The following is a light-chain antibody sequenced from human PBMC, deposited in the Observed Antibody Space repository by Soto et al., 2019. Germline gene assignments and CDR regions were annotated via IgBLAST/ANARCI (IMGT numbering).Light chain of an antibody. J-gene: IGKJ2*01. CDR1: HSISSNY. CDR2: GAS. V-gene: IGKV3-20*01. Sequence: EIVLTQSPGTLSLSPGERATLSCRASHSISSNYLAWYQQKPGQAPRPLIYGASSRATGIPDRFSGSGSGTDFTLTISRLEPEDSAVYYCQQYGNSPRYTFGQGTKLEIK. CDR3: QQYGNSPRYT.